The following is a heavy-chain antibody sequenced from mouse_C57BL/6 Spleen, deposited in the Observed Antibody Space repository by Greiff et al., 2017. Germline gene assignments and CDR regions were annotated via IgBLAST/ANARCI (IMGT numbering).Heavy chain of an antibody. CDR3: ARSGGPGYFDV. D-gene: IGHD3-2*02. J-gene: IGHJ1*03. CDR1: GYTFTNYW. CDR2: IYPGGGYT. Sequence: VQLQQSGAELVRPGTSVKMSCKASGYTFTNYWIGWAKQRPGHGLEWIGDIYPGGGYTYYNEKFKGKATLTADKSSSTAYMQFSSLTSEDSAIYYCARSGGPGYFDVWGTGTTVTVSS. V-gene: IGHV1-63*01.